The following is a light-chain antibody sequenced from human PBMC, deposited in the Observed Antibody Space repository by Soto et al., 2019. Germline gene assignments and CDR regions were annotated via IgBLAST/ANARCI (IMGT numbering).Light chain of an antibody. CDR3: QPYNNWPRT. Sequence: DIVMTQSPATLSVSPGERATLSCRASQSVSTNLAWYQQKPGQTPRLLIHGASTRATGIPARFSGSGSGTEFTLTISSLQSEDFAVYYCQPYNNWPRTFGQGTKLEIK. CDR1: QSVSTN. J-gene: IGKJ2*01. V-gene: IGKV3-15*01. CDR2: GAS.